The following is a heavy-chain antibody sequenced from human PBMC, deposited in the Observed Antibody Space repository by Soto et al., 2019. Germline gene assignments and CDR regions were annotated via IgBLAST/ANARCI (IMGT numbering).Heavy chain of an antibody. Sequence: QVQLQESGPGLVKPSGTLSLTCAVSGGSISSSNWWSWVRQPPGKGLEWIGEIYHSGSTNYNPSLQSRVTIPVDKTKNRSSLKLSSVTAADTAVYYCARAGRGYCSGGSCSSGLHSMDVWGQGTTVTVSS. V-gene: IGHV4-4*02. CDR2: IYHSGST. J-gene: IGHJ6*02. D-gene: IGHD2-15*01. CDR3: ARAGRGYCSGGSCSSGLHSMDV. CDR1: GGSISSSNW.